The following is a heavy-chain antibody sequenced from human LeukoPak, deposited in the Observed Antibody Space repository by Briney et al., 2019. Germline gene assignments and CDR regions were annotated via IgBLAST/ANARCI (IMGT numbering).Heavy chain of an antibody. CDR2: IKQDGSEK. Sequence: GGSLRLSCAASGFTFSSYWTSWVRQAPGKGLEWVANIKQDGSEKYYVDSVKGRFTISRDNAKNSLYLQMNSLRAEDTAVYYCARDEWELPLDAFDIWGQGTMVTVSS. CDR1: GFTFSSYW. CDR3: ARDEWELPLDAFDI. J-gene: IGHJ3*02. V-gene: IGHV3-7*01. D-gene: IGHD1-26*01.